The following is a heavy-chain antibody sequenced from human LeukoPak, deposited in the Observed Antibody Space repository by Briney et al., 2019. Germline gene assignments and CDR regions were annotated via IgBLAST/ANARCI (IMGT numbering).Heavy chain of an antibody. CDR2: INHSGST. CDR1: GGSFSGNY. V-gene: IGHV4-34*01. D-gene: IGHD6-6*01. CDR3: YFQLADAFDI. J-gene: IGHJ3*02. Sequence: PSETLSLTCAVYGGSFSGNYWSWIRQPPGKGLEWIGEINHSGSTNYNPSLKSRVTISVDTSKNQFSLKLSSVTAADTAVYYCYFQLADAFDIWGQGTMVTVSS.